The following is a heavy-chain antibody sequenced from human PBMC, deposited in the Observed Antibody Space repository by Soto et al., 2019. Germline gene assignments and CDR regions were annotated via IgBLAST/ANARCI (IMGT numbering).Heavy chain of an antibody. J-gene: IGHJ4*02. CDR2: INAGNGNT. Sequence: QVQLVQSGAEEKKPGASVKVSCKASGYIFTSYAMHWVRQAPGQRLEWMGWINAGNGNTKSSQKLQGRATITRDTSASTAYMELSSLRYEDTAVYYCARGGEHIDYWGQGTLVTVSS. CDR1: GYIFTSYA. CDR3: ARGGEHIDY. D-gene: IGHD2-21*01. V-gene: IGHV1-3*05.